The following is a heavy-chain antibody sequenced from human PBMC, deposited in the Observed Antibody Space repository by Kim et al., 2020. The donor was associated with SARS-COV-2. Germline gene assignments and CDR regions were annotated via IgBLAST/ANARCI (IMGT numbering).Heavy chain of an antibody. CDR3: ARDNLVTRYTNGMDV. D-gene: IGHD5-18*01. J-gene: IGHJ6*02. V-gene: IGHV4-31*02. Sequence: PALKSRVTISVDTSKNQFSLKLSSVTAADTAVYYCARDNLVTRYTNGMDVWGQGTTVTVSS.